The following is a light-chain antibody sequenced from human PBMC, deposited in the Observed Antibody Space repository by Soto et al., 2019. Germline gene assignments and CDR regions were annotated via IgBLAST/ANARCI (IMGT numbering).Light chain of an antibody. CDR3: QQYNKWPPWT. Sequence: EIVMTQSPATLSVSPGERATLSCRASQSVSSNLAWYQQKPGQAPRLLIYGASTRATGIPARFSGSGSGTEFTLTSSSLQSEHFAVYYCQQYNKWPPWTFGQGTKVEIK. CDR1: QSVSSN. J-gene: IGKJ1*01. V-gene: IGKV3-15*01. CDR2: GAS.